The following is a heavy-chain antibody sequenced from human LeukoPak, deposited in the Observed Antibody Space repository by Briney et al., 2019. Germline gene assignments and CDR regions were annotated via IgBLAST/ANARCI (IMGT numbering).Heavy chain of an antibody. Sequence: GGSPRLSCAASGFTFSTYAMSWVRQAPGKGLEWVSSSSGSGGSTYYADSVKGRFTISRDNSKNTLYLQMNSLRAEDTALYYCAKGWRTIPFDYWGQGTLVTVSS. CDR3: AKGWRTIPFDY. CDR2: SSGSGGST. J-gene: IGHJ4*02. V-gene: IGHV3-23*01. CDR1: GFTFSTYA. D-gene: IGHD5-24*01.